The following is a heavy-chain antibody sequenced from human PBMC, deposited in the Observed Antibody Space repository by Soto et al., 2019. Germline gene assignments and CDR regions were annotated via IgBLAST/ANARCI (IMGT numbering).Heavy chain of an antibody. D-gene: IGHD6-13*01. CDR2: IYYSGST. CDR3: ARGPVVAAADRFDY. J-gene: IGHJ4*02. V-gene: IGHV4-31*03. CDR1: GGSISSGGYY. Sequence: QVQLQESGPGLVKPSQTLSLTCTVSGGSISSGGYYWSWIRQHPGKGLEWIGYIYYSGSTYYNPSLKSRVTISVDTSKNQCTLTLSSVTAADTAVYYCARGPVVAAADRFDYWGQGTLVTVSS.